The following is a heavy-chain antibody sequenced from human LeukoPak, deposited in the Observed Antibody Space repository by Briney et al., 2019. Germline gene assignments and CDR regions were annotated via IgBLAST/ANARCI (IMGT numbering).Heavy chain of an antibody. V-gene: IGHV4-59*12. CDR1: GGSISDYY. Sequence: SQTLSLTCSVSGGSISDYYWNWVWHPQPEGLEWVAYMHYNGSTNYNPYLTSRGTISIETSKYQIYLKLRPVTAADTDAYFCSRDARIAGAGRLAYFHNWGQGTLVTVSS. CDR2: MHYNGST. J-gene: IGHJ1*01. D-gene: IGHD6-13*01. CDR3: SRDARIAGAGRLAYFHN.